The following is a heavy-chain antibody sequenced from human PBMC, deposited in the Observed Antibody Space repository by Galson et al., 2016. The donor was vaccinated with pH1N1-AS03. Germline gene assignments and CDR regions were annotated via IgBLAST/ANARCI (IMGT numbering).Heavy chain of an antibody. CDR1: GFNFGSCD. J-gene: IGHJ1*01. CDR3: ANGWSSIGAGD. V-gene: IGHV3-30*18. CDR2: FSHDGSNK. D-gene: IGHD2-2*01. Sequence: SGAEVKKAGRSLRLSCAGAGFNFGSCDMHWARQTPAKGLEWVALFSHDGSNKYYADSVKGRFIVSRDNSKNTLYLQMNSVRTEDTGMYYCANGWSSIGAGDWGQGTLVTVSS.